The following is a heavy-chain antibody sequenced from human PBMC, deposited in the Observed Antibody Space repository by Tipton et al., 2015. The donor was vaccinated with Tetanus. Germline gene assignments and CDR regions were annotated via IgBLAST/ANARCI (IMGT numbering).Heavy chain of an antibody. CDR1: GFNFAHYG. J-gene: IGHJ6*02. D-gene: IGHD3-16*01. Sequence: RSLRLSCAASGFNFAHYGMHWVRQAPGKGLEWVAVIFDDGSNTYYADSVKGRFTISRDNSKNMLYLEMNSPRAEDTAIYYCARDYTSYYAYYGMDVWGQGTTVTVSS. CDR3: ARDYTSYYAYYGMDV. CDR2: IFDDGSNT. V-gene: IGHV3-33*01.